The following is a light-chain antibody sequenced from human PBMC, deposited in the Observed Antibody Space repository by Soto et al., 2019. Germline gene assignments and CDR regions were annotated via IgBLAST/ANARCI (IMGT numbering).Light chain of an antibody. V-gene: IGKV3D-15*01. CDR3: QQYGTGPPWT. Sequence: EIEMTQSPANLSVSPGETVTLSCRASQGVSSSRVAWYQQRPGQAPRLLIYGGPTRAFGIPARFSGSGSGTEFTLTISSLQAGDLAVYHCQQYGTGPPWTFGQGTRV. J-gene: IGKJ1*01. CDR1: QGVSSS. CDR2: GGP.